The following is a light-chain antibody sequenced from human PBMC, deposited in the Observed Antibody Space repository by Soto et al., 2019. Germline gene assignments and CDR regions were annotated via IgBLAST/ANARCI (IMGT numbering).Light chain of an antibody. CDR1: QSVSLNY. J-gene: IGKJ2*01. V-gene: IGKV3-20*01. CDR3: QQYGSSPYT. Sequence: EIVLTQSPGTLSLSPGERTTLSCRASQSVSLNYLAWYQQKPGQTPRLLIYGASNRATGIPDRFSAGGSGTDFTLTITRLEPEDFVVYYCQQYGSSPYTFGQGTKLEIK. CDR2: GAS.